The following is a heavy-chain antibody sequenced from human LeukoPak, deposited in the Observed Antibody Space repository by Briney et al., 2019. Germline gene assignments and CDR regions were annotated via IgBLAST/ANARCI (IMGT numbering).Heavy chain of an antibody. CDR3: ATLVGSSGWYGEGWFDP. J-gene: IGHJ5*02. D-gene: IGHD6-19*01. CDR1: GYTLTELS. V-gene: IGHV1-24*01. Sequence: ASVKVSCKVSGYTLTELSMHWVRQAPGKGLEWMGCFDPEDGETIYAQKFQGRVTMTEDTSTDTAYMELSSLRSEDTAVYYCATLVGSSGWYGEGWFDPWGQGTLVTVSS. CDR2: FDPEDGET.